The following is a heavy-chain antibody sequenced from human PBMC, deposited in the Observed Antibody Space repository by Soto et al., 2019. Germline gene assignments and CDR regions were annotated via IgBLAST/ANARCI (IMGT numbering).Heavy chain of an antibody. CDR1: GFTFSSYG. Sequence: GGSLRLSCAASGFTFSSYGMHWVRQAPGKGLEWVAVISYDGSNKYYADSVKGRFTISRDNSKNTLYLQMNSLRAEDTAVYYCAKAGKGRSWYTLYYYYGMDGWGQGTKVSV. CDR3: AKAGKGRSWYTLYYYYGMDG. V-gene: IGHV3-30*18. D-gene: IGHD6-13*01. J-gene: IGHJ6*02. CDR2: ISYDGSNK.